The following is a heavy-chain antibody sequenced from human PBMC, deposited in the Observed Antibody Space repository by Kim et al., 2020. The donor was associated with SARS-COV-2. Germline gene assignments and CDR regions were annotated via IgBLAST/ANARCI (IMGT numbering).Heavy chain of an antibody. CDR2: YN. J-gene: IGHJ5*02. Sequence: YNDYAVSVKSRITIKPETSKNQYSLQLNSVTPEDTAVYYCASGLGGRFDPWGQGTLVTVSS. D-gene: IGHD3-16*01. CDR3: ASGLGGRFDP. V-gene: IGHV6-1*01.